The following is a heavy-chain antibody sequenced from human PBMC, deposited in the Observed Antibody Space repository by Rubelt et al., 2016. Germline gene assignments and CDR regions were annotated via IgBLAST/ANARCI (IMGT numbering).Heavy chain of an antibody. V-gene: IGHV3-74*01. D-gene: IGHD1-26*01. CDR3: ARDPVGTTVRHFDY. Sequence: VESGGGLVQPEGSLRLSCAASGFTFRNYWMHWVRQAPGKGLEWVSGISGSGGDTFYADSVKGRFTISRDNSENTLYLQMNSLRVEDTAVYYCARDPVGTTVRHFDYWGQGTLVTVSS. CDR2: ISGSGGDT. CDR1: GFTFRNYW. J-gene: IGHJ4*02.